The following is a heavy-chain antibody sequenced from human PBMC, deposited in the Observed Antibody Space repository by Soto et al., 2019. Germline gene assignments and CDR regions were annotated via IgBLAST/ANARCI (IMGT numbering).Heavy chain of an antibody. D-gene: IGHD3-9*01. CDR3: ARADYEILTGSYAMDV. V-gene: IGHV4-4*07. CDR2: VSTSGAT. Sequence: QVQLQESGPRLVKPSETLSLTCTVSDDFISSYYWNWIRQPAGKGLEWIGRVSTSGATNYNPSLESRVPIAVDTSKKQFSLTLTSVTAADTAVYFCARADYEILTGSYAMDVWGQGTTLTVSS. CDR1: DDFISSYY. J-gene: IGHJ6*02.